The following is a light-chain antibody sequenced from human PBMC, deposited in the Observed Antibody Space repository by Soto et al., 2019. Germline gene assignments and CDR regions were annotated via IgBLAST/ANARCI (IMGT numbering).Light chain of an antibody. CDR2: GAS. Sequence: EIVMTQSPATLSGSPGERATLSCGASQSVGSNLAWYQQKPGQAPRLLIYGASTRATGIPARFSGSGSGTEFTLTISSPQSEDFAVYYCQQYNNWPPVTFCPGTKVDIK. CDR1: QSVGSN. CDR3: QQYNNWPPVT. V-gene: IGKV3-15*01. J-gene: IGKJ3*01.